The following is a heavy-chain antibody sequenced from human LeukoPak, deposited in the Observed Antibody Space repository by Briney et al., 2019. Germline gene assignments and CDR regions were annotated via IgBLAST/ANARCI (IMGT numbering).Heavy chain of an antibody. CDR1: GGSISSGSYY. D-gene: IGHD3-3*01. V-gene: IGHV4-61*02. Sequence: SETLSLTCTVSGGSISSGSYYWSWIRQPAGKGLEWIGRIYTSGSTNYNPSLKSRVTMSVDTSKNQFSLKLSSVTAADTAVYYCARVLPEGDSWSGPYYMDVWGKGTTVTVSS. CDR2: IYTSGST. J-gene: IGHJ6*03. CDR3: ARVLPEGDSWSGPYYMDV.